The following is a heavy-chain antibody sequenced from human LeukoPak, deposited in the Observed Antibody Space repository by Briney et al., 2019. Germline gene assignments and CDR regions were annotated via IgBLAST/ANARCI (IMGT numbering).Heavy chain of an antibody. CDR1: GFTVSSNY. Sequence: GGSLRLSCAASGFTVSSNYMSWVRQAPGKGLGWVSVIYSGGSTYYADSVKGRFTISRDNSKNTLYLQMNSLRAEDTAVYYCARSSYYYDSSGYYHYYMDVWGKGTTVTVSS. V-gene: IGHV3-53*01. CDR2: IYSGGST. D-gene: IGHD3-22*01. CDR3: ARSSYYYDSSGYYHYYMDV. J-gene: IGHJ6*03.